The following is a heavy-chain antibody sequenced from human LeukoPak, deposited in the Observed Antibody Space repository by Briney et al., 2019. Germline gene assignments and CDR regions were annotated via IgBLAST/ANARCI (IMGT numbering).Heavy chain of an antibody. CDR1: GFTFSSYV. CDR3: ARDPIFSGLRLGLGSKNGYYFDY. D-gene: IGHD3-16*01. Sequence: GGSLRLSCAASGFTFSSYVMNWVRQAPGKGLEWVAVISYAGTNKYYADSVKGRFTISRDNSKNTLYLQMNSLRAEDTAVYYCARDPIFSGLRLGLGSKNGYYFDYWGQGTLVTVPS. CDR2: ISYAGTNK. V-gene: IGHV3-30*04. J-gene: IGHJ4*02.